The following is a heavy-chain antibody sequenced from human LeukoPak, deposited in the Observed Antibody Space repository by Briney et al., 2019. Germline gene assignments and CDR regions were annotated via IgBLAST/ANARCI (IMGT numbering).Heavy chain of an antibody. CDR1: GYIFKSFW. CDR2: TYPGDSDT. CDR3: ARVYSTANDY. J-gene: IGHJ4*02. D-gene: IGHD5-18*01. Sequence: GESLKISRKGSGYIFKSFWIGWVRQKPGKGLEWMGTTYPGDSDTRYGPSFQGQVTISADKSISTAYLQWSSLKASDTAMYYCARVYSTANDYWGQGTLVTVSS. V-gene: IGHV5-51*01.